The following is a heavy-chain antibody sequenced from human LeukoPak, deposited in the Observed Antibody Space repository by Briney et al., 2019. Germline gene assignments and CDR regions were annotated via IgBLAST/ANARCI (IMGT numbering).Heavy chain of an antibody. D-gene: IGHD1-26*01. V-gene: IGHV3-74*01. CDR1: GFTFSSYW. CDR2: ISSDGSTT. CDR3: ARRGGSYNDY. Sequence: GGSLRLSCAASGFTFSSYWMHWVRQAPGKGLVWVSRISSDGSTTSYADSVKGRFTISRDNAKNTLYLQMSSLRAEDTAAYYCARRGGSYNDYWGQGTLVTVSS. J-gene: IGHJ4*02.